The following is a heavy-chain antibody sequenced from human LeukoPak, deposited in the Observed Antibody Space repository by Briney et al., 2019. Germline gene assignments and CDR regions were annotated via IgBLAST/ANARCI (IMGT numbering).Heavy chain of an antibody. CDR2: ISYDGSNK. J-gene: IGHJ2*01. D-gene: IGHD3-22*01. CDR1: GFTFSSYA. Sequence: GGSLRLSCAASGFTFSSYAMHWVRQAPGRGLEWVALISYDGSNKYYADSVKGRFTISRDNSKNTLYLQMNSLRAEDTAVYYCVRGEYYYDSSGRGFDLWGRGTLVTVSS. V-gene: IGHV3-30-3*01. CDR3: VRGEYYYDSSGRGFDL.